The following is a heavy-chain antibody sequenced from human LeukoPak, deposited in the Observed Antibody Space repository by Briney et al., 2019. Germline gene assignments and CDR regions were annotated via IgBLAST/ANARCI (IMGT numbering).Heavy chain of an antibody. CDR1: GFTFSSYW. CDR3: ARDDCRSTSCYYYYYYSMDV. Sequence: GGSLRLSCAASGFTFSSYWMSWVRQAPGKGLEGVANIKQDGSEKYYVDSVKGRFTISRDNAKNSLYLQMNSLRAEDTAVYYCARDDCRSTSCYYYYYYSMDVWGQGTTVTVSS. J-gene: IGHJ6*02. CDR2: IKQDGSEK. V-gene: IGHV3-7*04. D-gene: IGHD2-2*01.